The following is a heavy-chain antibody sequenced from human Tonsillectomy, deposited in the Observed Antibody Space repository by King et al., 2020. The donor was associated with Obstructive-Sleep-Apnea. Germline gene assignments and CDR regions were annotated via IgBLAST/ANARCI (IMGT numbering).Heavy chain of an antibody. V-gene: IGHV3-30*04. CDR2: VSHDGNSE. J-gene: IGHJ4*02. CDR1: GFTFSTSV. D-gene: IGHD6-19*01. Sequence: VQLVESGGGVVQPGRSLRLSCAASGFTFSTSVMHWLRQAPGKGLEWVAAVSHDGNSEHYAGSVKGRFIVSRDNSKNTLTLQMNSPTTEDTAVYFCAREGYSSGHCGCFDYWGQGTLVTVFS. CDR3: AREGYSSGHCGCFDY.